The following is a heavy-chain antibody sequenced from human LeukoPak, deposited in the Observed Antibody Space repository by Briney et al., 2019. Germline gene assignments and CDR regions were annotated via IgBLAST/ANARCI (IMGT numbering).Heavy chain of an antibody. CDR2: IHHDGSNK. CDR1: GFTFSSYG. Sequence: GGSLRLSCAASGFTFSSYGMHWVRQAPGKGLDWVAFIHHDGSNKYYADSVRGRFTISRDNSKNTLYLQMNSLRAEDTAVYYCARGLSGIAVAGTWNYWGQGTLVTVSS. CDR3: ARGLSGIAVAGTWNY. D-gene: IGHD6-19*01. J-gene: IGHJ4*02. V-gene: IGHV3-30*02.